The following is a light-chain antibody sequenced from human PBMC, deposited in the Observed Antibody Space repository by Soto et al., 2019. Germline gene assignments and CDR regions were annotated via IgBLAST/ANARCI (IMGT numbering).Light chain of an antibody. CDR1: NIGSKS. CDR3: QVWGIGLV. CDR2: YDS. V-gene: IGLV3-21*01. J-gene: IGLJ2*01. Sequence: SYELTQPPSVSVAPGKTARINCGGNNIGSKSVHRYQQKPGQAPVLVIYYDSDRPSGIPERFSGSNSGNTATLTISRVEAGDEADYYCQVWGIGLVFGGGTKLTVL.